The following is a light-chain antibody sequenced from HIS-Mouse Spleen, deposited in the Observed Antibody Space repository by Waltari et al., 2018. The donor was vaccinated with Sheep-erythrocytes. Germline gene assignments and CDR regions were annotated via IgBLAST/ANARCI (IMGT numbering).Light chain of an antibody. Sequence: QSALTQPASRSGSPGQSIPISCTGTSSDVGGYNLVPWYQQHPGKAPKLMIYEGSKPPSGVSNRFSGSKSGNTASLTISGLQAEDEADYYCCSYAGSSTPWVFGGGTKLTVL. J-gene: IGLJ3*02. CDR2: EGS. V-gene: IGLV2-23*01. CDR3: CSYAGSSTPWV. CDR1: SSDVGGYNL.